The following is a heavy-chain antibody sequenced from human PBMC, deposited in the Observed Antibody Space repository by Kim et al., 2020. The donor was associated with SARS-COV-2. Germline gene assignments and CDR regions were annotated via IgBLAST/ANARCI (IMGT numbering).Heavy chain of an antibody. D-gene: IGHD4-17*01. CDR2: IIPIFGTA. CDR1: GGTFSSYA. J-gene: IGHJ3*02. V-gene: IGHV1-69*06. CDR3: ARGILKSRRTTVTPGAFDI. Sequence: SVKVSCKASGGTFSSYAISWVRQAPGQGLEWMGGIIPIFGTANYAQKFQGRVTITADKSTSTAYMELSSLRSEDTAVYYCARGILKSRRTTVTPGAFDIWGQGTMVTVSS.